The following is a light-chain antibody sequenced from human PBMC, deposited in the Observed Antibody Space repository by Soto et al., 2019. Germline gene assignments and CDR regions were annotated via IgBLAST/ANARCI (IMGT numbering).Light chain of an antibody. CDR2: DAS. CDR3: QQRSNWLWT. Sequence: EIVLTQSPATLSLSPGERATLSCRASQSVSSYLAWYQQKAGQAPRLLIYDASNRATGIPARFSCSGSGTDFTLTISSVEPDDFAVDYCQQRSNWLWTFGQGTKVEIK. V-gene: IGKV3-11*01. J-gene: IGKJ1*01. CDR1: QSVSSY.